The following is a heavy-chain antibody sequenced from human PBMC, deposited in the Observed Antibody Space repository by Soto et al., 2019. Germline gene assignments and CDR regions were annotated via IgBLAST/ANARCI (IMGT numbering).Heavy chain of an antibody. J-gene: IGHJ6*02. V-gene: IGHV3-13*01. CDR1: GFTFSSYD. Sequence: GGSLRLSCTASGFTFSSYDMPWVRQATGKGLEWVSVIGTAGDTYYPGSVKGRFTISRENAKNSFYLQMNSLRAEDTAVYYCARAAGYSYGSYYYYYGMDVWGQGTTVTVSS. CDR2: IGTAGDT. D-gene: IGHD5-18*01. CDR3: ARAAGYSYGSYYYYYGMDV.